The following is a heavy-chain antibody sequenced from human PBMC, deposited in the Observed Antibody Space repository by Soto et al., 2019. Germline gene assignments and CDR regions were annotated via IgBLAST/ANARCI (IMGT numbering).Heavy chain of an antibody. D-gene: IGHD6-19*01. V-gene: IGHV3-9*01. CDR1: GFTFDDYA. Sequence: EVQLVESGGGLVQPGRSLRLSCAASGFTFDDYAMHWVRQAPGKGLEWVSGISWYSGSIGYADSVKGRFTISRDNAKNSLYLQMNSLRAEDTALYYCAKDPGPVAGYYGMDVWGQGTTVTVSS. CDR2: ISWYSGSI. CDR3: AKDPGPVAGYYGMDV. J-gene: IGHJ6*02.